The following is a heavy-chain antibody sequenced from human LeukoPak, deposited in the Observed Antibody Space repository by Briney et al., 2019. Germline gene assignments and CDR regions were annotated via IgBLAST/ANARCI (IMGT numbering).Heavy chain of an antibody. CDR2: INQDGSEK. J-gene: IGHJ4*02. Sequence: PGGSLRLSCAASGLAFSSYWMSWVRQAPGKGLEWVANINQDGSEKYYVDSVKGRFTISRDNAKNSLYLQMNSLKDEDTSVYYCASSRNWGQGTLVTVSS. V-gene: IGHV3-7*02. CDR3: ASSRN. CDR1: GLAFSSYW.